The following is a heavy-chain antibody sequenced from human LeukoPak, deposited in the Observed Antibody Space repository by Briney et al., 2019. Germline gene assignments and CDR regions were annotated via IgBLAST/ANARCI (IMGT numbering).Heavy chain of an antibody. CDR2: INHSGST. CDR1: GFTFSDYY. V-gene: IGHV4-34*01. CDR3: ARVAMIVADY. J-gene: IGHJ4*02. D-gene: IGHD3-22*01. Sequence: GSLRLSCAASGFTFSDYYMSWIRQPPGKGLEWIGEINHSGSTNYNPSLKSRVTISVDTSKNQFSLKLSSVTAADTAVYYCARVAMIVADYWGQGTLVTVSS.